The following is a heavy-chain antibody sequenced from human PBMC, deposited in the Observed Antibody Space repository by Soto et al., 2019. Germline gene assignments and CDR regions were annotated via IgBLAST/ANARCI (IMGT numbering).Heavy chain of an antibody. D-gene: IGHD2-15*01. Sequence: EVQLVESGGGLVQPGGSLILSCAASGFTFSHYSMNWVRQAPGKGLEWVSYISSSSSTIYYADSVKGRVTISRDNAKNSLFLQMNSLRDEDTAVYYCAKDIDVGGQGTLVTVSS. J-gene: IGHJ4*02. CDR3: AKDIDV. CDR2: ISSSSSTI. V-gene: IGHV3-48*02. CDR1: GFTFSHYS.